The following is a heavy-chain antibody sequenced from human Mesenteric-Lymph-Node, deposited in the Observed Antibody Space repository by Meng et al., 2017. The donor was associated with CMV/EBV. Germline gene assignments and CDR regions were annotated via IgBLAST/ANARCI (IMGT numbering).Heavy chain of an antibody. J-gene: IGHJ4*02. CDR1: GFIFSDHY. CDR3: AKGGQEIPLTRRFDY. V-gene: IGHV3-23*01. Sequence: GESLKISCAGSGFIFSDHYIDWVRQAPGKGLEWVSIIGADSGGIQYGDSVKGRFTISRDNSRNTLYLQMDSLRVEDTAIYFCAKGGQEIPLTRRFDYWGQGTLVTVSS. CDR2: IGADSGGI. D-gene: IGHD2-15*01.